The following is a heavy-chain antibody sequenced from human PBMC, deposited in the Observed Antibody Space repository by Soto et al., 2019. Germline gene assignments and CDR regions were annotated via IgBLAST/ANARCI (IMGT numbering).Heavy chain of an antibody. J-gene: IGHJ4*02. CDR3: ASGHGYNWNHKLFDE. CDR2: FDPEDGET. CDR1: GYTLTELS. V-gene: IGHV1-24*01. Sequence: ASVKVSCKVSGYTLTELSMHWVRQAPGKGLEWMGGFDPEDGETIYAQKFQGRVTMTEDTSTDTAYMELSSLRSEDTAVYYCASGHGYNWNHKLFDEWGQRTLVTGSS. D-gene: IGHD1-20*01.